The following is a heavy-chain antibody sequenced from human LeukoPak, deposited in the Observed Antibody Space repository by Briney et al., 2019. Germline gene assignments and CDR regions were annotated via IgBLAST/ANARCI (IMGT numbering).Heavy chain of an antibody. CDR2: IWYDGSNK. V-gene: IGHV3-33*01. J-gene: IGHJ4*02. CDR1: GFTFSSYG. CDR3: ARDRAVRTGYFDY. D-gene: IGHD3-10*01. Sequence: PGGSLRLSCAASGFTFSSYGMHWVRQAPGKGLEWVAVIWYDGSNKYYADSVKGRFTISIDNSKNTLYLQMNSLRAEDTAVYYCARDRAVRTGYFDYWGQGTLVTVSS.